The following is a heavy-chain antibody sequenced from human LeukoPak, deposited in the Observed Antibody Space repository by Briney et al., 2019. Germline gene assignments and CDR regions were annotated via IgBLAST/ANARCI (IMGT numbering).Heavy chain of an antibody. Sequence: ASVKVSCKASGGTFSSYAISWVRQAPGQGLEWMGGIIPIFGTANYSQKFQGRVTITADESTSTAYMELSSLRSEDTAVYYCARAYGGNSPFDYWGQGTLVTVSS. CDR1: GGTFSSYA. CDR2: IIPIFGTA. CDR3: ARAYGGNSPFDY. J-gene: IGHJ4*02. D-gene: IGHD4-23*01. V-gene: IGHV1-69*13.